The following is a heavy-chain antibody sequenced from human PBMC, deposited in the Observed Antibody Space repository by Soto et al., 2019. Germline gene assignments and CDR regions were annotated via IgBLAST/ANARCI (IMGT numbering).Heavy chain of an antibody. CDR2: LYDNGNA. Sequence: RCLTCSVSRVSFNAKSYCGTGIRQVPGERLEWVGDLYDNGNAEYNPALKSRRTMSMDTSGHQFSLELNSVTSADTAVYFCAREGSDFSAWYRTYAFDIWGQGTMVTV. J-gene: IGHJ3*02. CDR3: AREGSDFSAWYRTYAFDI. D-gene: IGHD6-13*01. CDR1: RVSFNAKSYC. V-gene: IGHV4-61*01.